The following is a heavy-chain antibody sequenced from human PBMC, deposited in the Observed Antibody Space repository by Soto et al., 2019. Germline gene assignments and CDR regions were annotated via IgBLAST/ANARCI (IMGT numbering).Heavy chain of an antibody. Sequence: GASVKVSCKASGYTFTSYGISWVRQAPGQGLEWMGWISAYNGNTNYAQKLQGRVTMTTDTSTSTAYMELRSLRSDDTAVYYCARDYITMIVVVHLGYWGQGTLVTSPQ. CDR2: ISAYNGNT. CDR1: GYTFTSYG. J-gene: IGHJ4*02. D-gene: IGHD3-22*01. CDR3: ARDYITMIVVVHLGY. V-gene: IGHV1-18*01.